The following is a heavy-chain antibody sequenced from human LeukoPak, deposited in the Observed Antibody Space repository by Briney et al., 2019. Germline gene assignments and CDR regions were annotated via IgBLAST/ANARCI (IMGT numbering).Heavy chain of an antibody. Sequence: GGSLRLSCAASEFSFSSYAMSWVRQAPGKGLEWVSALSGSGGSTYYADSVKGWFTISRDNSKNTVYMQMNSLRAEDTAVYYCAKDRSWPVTRLFDYWGQGTLVTVSS. CDR3: AKDRSWPVTRLFDY. V-gene: IGHV3-23*01. CDR1: EFSFSSYA. D-gene: IGHD4-17*01. J-gene: IGHJ4*02. CDR2: LSGSGGST.